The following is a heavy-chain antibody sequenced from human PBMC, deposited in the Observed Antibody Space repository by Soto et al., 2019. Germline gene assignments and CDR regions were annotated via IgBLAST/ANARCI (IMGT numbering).Heavy chain of an antibody. D-gene: IGHD3-10*01. J-gene: IGHJ5*02. CDR1: GGSISSSSYY. Sequence: SETLSLTCTVSGGSISSSSYYWGWIRQPPGKGLEWIGSIYYSGSTYYNQSLKSRVTISVDTSKNQFSLKLSSVTAADTAVYYCARWNVGGRWFGEFLSPSDNWFDPWGQGTLVTVSS. V-gene: IGHV4-39*01. CDR2: IYYSGST. CDR3: ARWNVGGRWFGEFLSPSDNWFDP.